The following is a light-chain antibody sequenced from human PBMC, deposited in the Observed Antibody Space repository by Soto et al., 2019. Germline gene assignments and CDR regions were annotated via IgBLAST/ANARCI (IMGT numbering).Light chain of an antibody. CDR1: QGISTF. CDR3: QQLNSYLFT. CDR2: SAS. Sequence: DIQLTQSPSFLSASVGDRVTITCRASQGISTFLASYQAKPGKAPKLLIYSASTLQTGVPSRFSGSGSGSEFTLTISSLQPEDFATYYCQQLNSYLFTFGGGTRVEIK. V-gene: IGKV1-9*01. J-gene: IGKJ4*01.